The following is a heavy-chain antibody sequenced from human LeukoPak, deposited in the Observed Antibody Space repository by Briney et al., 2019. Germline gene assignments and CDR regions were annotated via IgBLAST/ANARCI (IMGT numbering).Heavy chain of an antibody. D-gene: IGHD6-13*01. CDR2: IYYSGST. V-gene: IGHV4-59*12. CDR1: GGSISSYY. CDR3: ARDPLGSSWYGYYYYYMDV. Sequence: PSETLSLTCTVSGGSISSYYWSWIRQPPGKGLEWIGYIYYSGSTNYNPSLKSRVTISVDTSKNQFSLKLSSVTAADTAVYYCARDPLGSSWYGYYYYYMDVWGKGTTVTVSS. J-gene: IGHJ6*03.